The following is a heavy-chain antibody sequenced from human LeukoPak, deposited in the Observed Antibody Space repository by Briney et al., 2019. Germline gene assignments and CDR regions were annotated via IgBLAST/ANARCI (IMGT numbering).Heavy chain of an antibody. J-gene: IGHJ4*02. CDR1: GYSISSGYY. Sequence: SETLSLTCSVSGYSISSGYYWAWMRQPPGKGLEWIGSINHSGSTYYNPSLKSRVTVSVDTSKNQFSLKLSSVTAADTAVYYCARSDTIFGVVIQNAHEFDYWGQGTLVTVSS. CDR2: INHSGST. D-gene: IGHD3-3*01. CDR3: ARSDTIFGVVIQNAHEFDY. V-gene: IGHV4-38-2*02.